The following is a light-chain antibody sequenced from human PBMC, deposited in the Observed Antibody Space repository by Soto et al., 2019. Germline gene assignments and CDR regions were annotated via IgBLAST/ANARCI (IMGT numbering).Light chain of an antibody. V-gene: IGKV3D-20*02. J-gene: IGKJ5*01. CDR2: GAS. CDR3: QQRSNWPPLT. CDR1: QSVSNNY. Sequence: EIVLTQSPGTLSLSPWERATLPCRASQSVSNNYLAWYQQKPGQAPRLLIYGASNRATGIPDRFSGSGSGTDFTLTISSLDPEDFAVYYCQQRSNWPPLTFGQGTRLEIK.